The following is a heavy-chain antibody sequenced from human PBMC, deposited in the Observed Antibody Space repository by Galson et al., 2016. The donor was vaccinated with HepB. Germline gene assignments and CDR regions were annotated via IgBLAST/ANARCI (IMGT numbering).Heavy chain of an antibody. Sequence: SLRLSCAASGFTFSDYWMSWVRQAPGKGLEWVANINEGGSEKFYVDSVKGRFTISRDNAKNSLYLQMDSLRGEDTAVYYCARAGAPGTAKYWGQGTLVTVSS. CDR2: INEGGSEK. J-gene: IGHJ4*02. CDR1: GFTFSDYW. V-gene: IGHV3-7*04. D-gene: IGHD6-13*01. CDR3: ARAGAPGTAKY.